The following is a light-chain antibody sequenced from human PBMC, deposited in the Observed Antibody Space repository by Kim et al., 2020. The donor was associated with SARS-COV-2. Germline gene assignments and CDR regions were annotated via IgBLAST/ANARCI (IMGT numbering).Light chain of an antibody. CDR1: SSNIGSKT. CDR3: AAWDDSLNGPV. CDR2: SIN. Sequence: GQRATISCSGSSSNIGSKTVNWYQHLPGTAPQLLINSINHRPPGVPARFSGAMSGTSASLAISGLQSEDEADYYCAAWDDSLNGPVFGGGTQLTVL. V-gene: IGLV1-44*01. J-gene: IGLJ2*01.